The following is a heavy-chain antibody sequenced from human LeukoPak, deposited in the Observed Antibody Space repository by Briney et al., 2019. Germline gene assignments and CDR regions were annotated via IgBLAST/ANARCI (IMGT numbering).Heavy chain of an antibody. V-gene: IGHV4-34*01. CDR1: GGSFSGYY. D-gene: IGHD2-2*01. Sequence: PSESLCLTCAVYGGSFSGYYWSWIRQPPGKGLEWIGEISHSGGTNYNPSLKSRVTISVGTTKNQFSLKLSSVTAADTAVYYCARGGNVDVVVPAARPYYFDYWGQGTLDTVSS. J-gene: IGHJ4*02. CDR2: ISHSGGT. CDR3: ARGGNVDVVVPAARPYYFDY.